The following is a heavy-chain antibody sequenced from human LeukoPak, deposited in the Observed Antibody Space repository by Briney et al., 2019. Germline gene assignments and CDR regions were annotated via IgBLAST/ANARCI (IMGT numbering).Heavy chain of an antibody. Sequence: GGTLRLSCAASGFTFSSYGMSWVRQAPGKGLEWVSAISGSGGSTYYADSVKGRFTISRDNSKNTLYLQTNSLRAEDTAVYYCAKSSGYYPLNTQEDYWGQGTLVTVSS. V-gene: IGHV3-23*01. CDR2: ISGSGGST. D-gene: IGHD3-22*01. CDR1: GFTFSSYG. CDR3: AKSSGYYPLNTQEDY. J-gene: IGHJ4*02.